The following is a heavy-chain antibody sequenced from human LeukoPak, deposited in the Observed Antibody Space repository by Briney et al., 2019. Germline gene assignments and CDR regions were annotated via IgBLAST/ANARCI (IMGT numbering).Heavy chain of an antibody. CDR3: ARAGRSSGFDY. J-gene: IGHJ4*02. V-gene: IGHV3-74*01. CDR2: INSDGSST. CDR1: GFTFSSYW. D-gene: IGHD6-19*01. Sequence: GGSLRLSCAASGFTFSSYWMQWVRQAPGKGLVWVSRINSDGSSTSYADSVKGRFTISRDKAKNTLYLQMNSLRAEDTAVYYCARAGRSSGFDYWGQGTLVTVSS.